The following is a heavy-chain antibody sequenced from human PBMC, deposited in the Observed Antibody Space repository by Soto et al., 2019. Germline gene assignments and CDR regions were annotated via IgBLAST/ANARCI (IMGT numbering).Heavy chain of an antibody. Sequence: QVQLVQSGNEVKEPGASVKVSCKASDYTFSRSAFSWLRQAPGQGLEWMGWISVYSGITIYAQKFKDRAMMTTDTSTSTVYMELRSLGSDDTAVYYCTRDLSWSKSNGKWQTKEGNYGMDVWGQGTTVTISS. V-gene: IGHV1-18*01. CDR2: ISVYSGIT. D-gene: IGHD2-8*01. CDR1: DYTFSRSA. J-gene: IGHJ6*02. CDR3: TRDLSWSKSNGKWQTKEGNYGMDV.